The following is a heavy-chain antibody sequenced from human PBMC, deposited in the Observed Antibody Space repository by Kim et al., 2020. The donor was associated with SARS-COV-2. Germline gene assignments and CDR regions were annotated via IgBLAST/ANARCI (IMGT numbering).Heavy chain of an antibody. Sequence: GGSLRLSCAPSGFSVSNTYLSWVRQAPGKGLEWVSLIFSDGRTCYADSVKGRFTASNDNYTDTFFLQMNSRGAGDTAVYFCARAGYDA. J-gene: IGHJ3*01. D-gene: IGHD3-9*01. CDR2: IFSDGRT. V-gene: IGHV3-66*01. CDR1: GFSVSNTY. CDR3: ARAGYDA.